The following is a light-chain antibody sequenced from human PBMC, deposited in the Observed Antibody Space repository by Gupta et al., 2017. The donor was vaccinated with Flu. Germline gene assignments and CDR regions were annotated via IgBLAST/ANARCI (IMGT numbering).Light chain of an antibody. CDR3: QQSASSQWT. J-gene: IGKJ1*01. V-gene: IGKV3-20*01. Sequence: EMVLTQSPGTLSLSPGESATLSCRASQSFTNNYLAWYQQKPGQAPRLLIFGTSNRATGVPDRFSGSVSGTDFTLTISRLEPEDFAVYYCQQSASSQWTFGQGTKVEI. CDR1: QSFTNNY. CDR2: GTS.